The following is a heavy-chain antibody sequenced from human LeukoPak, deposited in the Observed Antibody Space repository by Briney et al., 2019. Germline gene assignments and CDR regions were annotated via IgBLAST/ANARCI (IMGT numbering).Heavy chain of an antibody. Sequence: SETLSLTCTVSGGSISSYYWSWIRQPPGKGLEWIGRIYTSGSNNYNPSLKSRVTMSVDTSKNQFSLKLSSVTAADTAVYYCARDTPHCSGASCYFRRGQYNWFDPWGQGTLVTVSS. CDR1: GGSISSYY. CDR3: ARDTPHCSGASCYFRRGQYNWFDP. J-gene: IGHJ5*02. CDR2: IYTSGSN. V-gene: IGHV4-4*07. D-gene: IGHD2-15*01.